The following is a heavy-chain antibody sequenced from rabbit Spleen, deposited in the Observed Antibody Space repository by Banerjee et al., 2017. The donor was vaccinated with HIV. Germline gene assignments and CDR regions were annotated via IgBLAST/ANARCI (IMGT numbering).Heavy chain of an antibody. D-gene: IGHD8-1*01. Sequence: QLKESGGGLVQPGGSLKLSCKASGFDFSTYYMSWARQAPGKGLEWIGYIDPVFGTTYYASWVNDRFTISRHNAQNTLYLQLNSLTVADTATYFCARDGGGSSFNLWCPGTLVTVS. CDR1: GFDFSTYY. CDR3: ARDGGGSSFNL. J-gene: IGHJ4*01. V-gene: IGHV1S7*01. CDR2: IDPVFGTT.